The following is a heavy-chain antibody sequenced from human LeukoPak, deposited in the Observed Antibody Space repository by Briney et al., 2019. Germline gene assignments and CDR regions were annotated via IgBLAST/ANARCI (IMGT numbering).Heavy chain of an antibody. D-gene: IGHD6-19*01. CDR1: GGSISSYY. CDR3: ARGGGSAWYGSDAFDI. J-gene: IGHJ3*02. Sequence: SETLSLTCSVSGGSISSYYWSWIRQPPGKGLEWMGYIFYSGSTNYNPSLKSRVTISVDMSKNQFSLKLSSVTAADTAVYYCARGGGSAWYGSDAFDIWGQGTMVTVSS. CDR2: IFYSGST. V-gene: IGHV4-59*01.